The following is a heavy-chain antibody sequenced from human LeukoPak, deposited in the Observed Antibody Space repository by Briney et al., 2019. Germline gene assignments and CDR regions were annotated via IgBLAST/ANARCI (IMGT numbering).Heavy chain of an antibody. CDR3: ARDRDSGSFDY. J-gene: IGHJ4*02. Sequence: GGSLRLSCAASGFTFSSYSMNWVRQAPGRGLEWVSCISSSRSTIYYADSVKGRFTISRDNAKNSLYLQMNSLRVEDTAVYYCARDRDSGSFDYWGQGTLVTVSS. D-gene: IGHD6-19*01. CDR1: GFTFSSYS. CDR2: ISSSRSTI. V-gene: IGHV3-48*01.